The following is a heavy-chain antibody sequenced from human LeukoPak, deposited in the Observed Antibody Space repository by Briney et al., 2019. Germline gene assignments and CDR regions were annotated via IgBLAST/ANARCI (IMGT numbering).Heavy chain of an antibody. CDR2: IHYSGST. D-gene: IGHD6-19*01. V-gene: IGHV4-39*01. CDR1: GGSISSSSYY. J-gene: IGHJ4*02. CDR3: ARHLSVWLVPG. Sequence: SETLSLTCTVSGGSISSSSYYWGWIRQPPGKGLEWIGYIHYSGSTYYNPSLKSRVTISVDTSKNQFSLKLSSVTAADTAVYYCARHLSVWLVPGWGQGTLVTVSS.